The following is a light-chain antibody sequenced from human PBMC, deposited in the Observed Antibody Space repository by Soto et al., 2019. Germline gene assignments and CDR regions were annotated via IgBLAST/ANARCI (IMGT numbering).Light chain of an antibody. CDR3: QQYNSPAT. Sequence: DIQMTQSPSTLSASVGHRVTITFRASQSISSWLAGYQQKPGKAPRLLIYNASSLERGVPSRFSGSGSGTEFTLTISSLQSEDFATYRCQQYNSPATFGQGTKVEIK. CDR2: NAS. J-gene: IGKJ1*01. CDR1: QSISSW. V-gene: IGKV1-5*03.